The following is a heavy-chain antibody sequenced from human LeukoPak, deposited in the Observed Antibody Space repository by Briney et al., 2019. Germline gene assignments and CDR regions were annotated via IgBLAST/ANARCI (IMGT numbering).Heavy chain of an antibody. CDR1: TITFRSYW. J-gene: IGHJ6*02. CDR3: ARGYFRGVNSRLDV. D-gene: IGHD3-10*01. CDR2: IRQDGGEE. V-gene: IGHV3-7*01. Sequence: GGSLRLSCAASTITFRSYWMSWVRQAPGRGLEWVANIRQDGGEEYYVDSVKGRFTISRNNAEKSLYLQMNSLRAEDTAVYYCARGYFRGVNSRLDVWGQGTTVTVS.